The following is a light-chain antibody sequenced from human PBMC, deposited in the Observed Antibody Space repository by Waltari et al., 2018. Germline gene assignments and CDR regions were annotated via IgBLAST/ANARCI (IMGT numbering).Light chain of an antibody. CDR1: SSDLGGYNS. Sequence: QSALTQPPSASGSPGQSVPISCTGTSSDLGGYNSVSWYQQHPGKAPKLMIYEVTKRPSGVPDRFSASKSGNTASLTVSGLQAEDEADYYCSSFAGSTNWVFGGGTKLTVL. CDR3: SSFAGSTNWV. V-gene: IGLV2-8*01. CDR2: EVT. J-gene: IGLJ3*02.